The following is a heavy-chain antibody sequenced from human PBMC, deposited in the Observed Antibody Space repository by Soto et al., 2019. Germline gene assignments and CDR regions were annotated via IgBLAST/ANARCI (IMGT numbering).Heavy chain of an antibody. D-gene: IGHD2-8*02. CDR3: AKKYCTSAGCPYTMDV. J-gene: IGHJ6*02. Sequence: PGGSLRLCCAASGCTFSSYVMSWVRQAPGKGLEWVSIISEGGGSAYYADSVKGRFTISRDNSKSTLYLQMYSLRAEDTAVYYCAKKYCTSAGCPYTMDVWGQGTTVTVSS. CDR2: ISEGGGSA. CDR1: GCTFSSYV. V-gene: IGHV3-23*01.